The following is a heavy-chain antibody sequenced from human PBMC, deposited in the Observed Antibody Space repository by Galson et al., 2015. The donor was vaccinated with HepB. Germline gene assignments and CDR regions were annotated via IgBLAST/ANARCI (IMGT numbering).Heavy chain of an antibody. CDR1: GFSFSGYA. V-gene: IGHV3-23*01. D-gene: IGHD6-13*01. Sequence: SLRLSCAASGFSFSGYAMSWVRQAPGKGLEWVSAISSSGANTYYADSVKGRFAISRDNSKHTLYLQMNSLRAEDTAVYYCAKVGQQLVRGLYYYYGMDVWGQGTTVTVSS. J-gene: IGHJ6*02. CDR2: ISSSGANT. CDR3: AKVGQQLVRGLYYYYGMDV.